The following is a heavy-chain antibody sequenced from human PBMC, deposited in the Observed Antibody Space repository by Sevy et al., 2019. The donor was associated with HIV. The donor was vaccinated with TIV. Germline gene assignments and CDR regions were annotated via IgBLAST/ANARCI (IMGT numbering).Heavy chain of an antibody. Sequence: GESLKISCTASGFTFGDYAMSWFRQAPGKGLEWVGFIRSKAYGGTTEYAASVKGRFTISRDDSKSIAYLQMNSLKTEDTAVYYCTRSRITIRSYGMDVWGQGTTVTVSS. D-gene: IGHD3-9*01. V-gene: IGHV3-49*03. CDR3: TRSRITIRSYGMDV. J-gene: IGHJ6*02. CDR2: IRSKAYGGTT. CDR1: GFTFGDYA.